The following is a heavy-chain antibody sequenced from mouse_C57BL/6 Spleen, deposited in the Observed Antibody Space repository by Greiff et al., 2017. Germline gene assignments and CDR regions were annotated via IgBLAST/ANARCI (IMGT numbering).Heavy chain of an antibody. D-gene: IGHD2-4*01. CDR2: IRGGGSK. CDR1: GFSLTSYG. Sequence: VKLEESGPGLVAPSQSLSITCTVSGFSLTSYGVDWVRLPPGKGLEWLGVIRGGGSKNNNSALMTRLRISKDNSRSQVFLKMSSLQTDDTAMYYGGKHQYDYDDAMGYWGKGTSVTVSS. J-gene: IGHJ4*01. V-gene: IGHV2-9*01. CDR3: GKHQYDYDDAMGY.